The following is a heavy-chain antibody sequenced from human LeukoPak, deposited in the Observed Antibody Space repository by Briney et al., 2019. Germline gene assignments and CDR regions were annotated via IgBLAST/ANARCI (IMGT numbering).Heavy chain of an antibody. V-gene: IGHV3-30*18. CDR1: GFTFSSYG. Sequence: GGSLRLSCAASGFTFSSYGMHWVRQAPGKGLEWVAVISYDGSNKYYADSVKGRFTISRDNSKNTLYLQMNSLRAEDTAVFYCAKDLGGVVVVPAAFDYWGQGTLSPSPQ. J-gene: IGHJ4*02. CDR3: AKDLGGVVVVPAAFDY. D-gene: IGHD2-2*01. CDR2: ISYDGSNK.